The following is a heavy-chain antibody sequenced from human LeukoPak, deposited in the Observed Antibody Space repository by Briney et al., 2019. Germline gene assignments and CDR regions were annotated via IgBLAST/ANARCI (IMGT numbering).Heavy chain of an antibody. D-gene: IGHD2-2*01. CDR2: INPHSGDA. CDR1: GYTFTGYS. Sequence: AASVKVSCKASGYTFTGYSIHWVRQAPGQGLEWMGWINPHSGDANYELTFQGRVTMTSDTSMSTAYMELNSLRSDDTAVYYCARALFPYCSSTSCHSGYFDYWGQGTLVTVSS. V-gene: IGHV1-2*02. CDR3: ARALFPYCSSTSCHSGYFDY. J-gene: IGHJ4*02.